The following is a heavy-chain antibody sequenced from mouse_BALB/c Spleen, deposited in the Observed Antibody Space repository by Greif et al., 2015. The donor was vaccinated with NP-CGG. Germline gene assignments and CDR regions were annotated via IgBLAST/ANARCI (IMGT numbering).Heavy chain of an antibody. J-gene: IGHJ3*01. CDR1: GYTFTSYW. CDR2: INPSTAYT. D-gene: IGHD2-2*01. Sequence: VQLQQSGAELAKPGASVKMSCKASGYTFTSYWMHWVKQRPGQGLEWIGYINPSTAYTEYNQKFKDKATLTADKSSSTAYMQLSSLTSEDSAVYYCARREVTTAYWGQGTLVTVSA. V-gene: IGHV1-7*01. CDR3: ARREVTTAY.